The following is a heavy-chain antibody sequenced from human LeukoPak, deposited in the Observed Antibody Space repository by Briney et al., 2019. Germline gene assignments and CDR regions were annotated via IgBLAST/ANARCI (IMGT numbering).Heavy chain of an antibody. CDR3: ARHDCTGSSCYSDY. V-gene: IGHV4-39*01. Sequence: SETLSLTCTVSGGSISIPSYSWGWIRQPPGKGLEWLGNIYYTGTPHYNPSRKSQVTISVDTSKGQFSLKVTSVTAADTAVYFCARHDCTGSSCYSDYWGHGALVIVSS. CDR1: GGSISIPSYS. D-gene: IGHD2-2*01. CDR2: IYYTGTP. J-gene: IGHJ4*01.